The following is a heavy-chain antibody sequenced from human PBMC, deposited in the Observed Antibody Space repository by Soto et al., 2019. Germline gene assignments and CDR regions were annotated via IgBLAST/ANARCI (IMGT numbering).Heavy chain of an antibody. J-gene: IGHJ5*02. CDR1: GFTFSSYA. CDR3: AKDRSGDYSAEAPKGEWFDP. Sequence: GGSLRLSCAASGFTFSSYAMSWVRQAPGKGLEWVSAISGSGGSTYYADSVKGRFTISRDNSKNTLYLQMNSLGAEDTAVYYFAKDRSGDYSAEAPKGEWFDPWGQGTLVTVSS. V-gene: IGHV3-23*01. CDR2: ISGSGGST. D-gene: IGHD3-10*01.